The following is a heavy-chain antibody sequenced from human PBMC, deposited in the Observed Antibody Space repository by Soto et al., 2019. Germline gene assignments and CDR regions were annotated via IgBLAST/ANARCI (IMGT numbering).Heavy chain of an antibody. CDR3: EKDPGLGVAESYIPPFAVVYYSYGMDV. Sequence: GGSLRLSCAASGFPFTNYWMNWVRQTPGKGLEWVAVISYDGSNKYYADSVKGRFTISRDNSKNTLYLQMTSLRAEDTAVYYCEKDPGLGVAESYIPPFAVVYYSYGMDVWCQGPTVTVS. J-gene: IGHJ6*02. CDR1: GFPFTNYW. CDR2: ISYDGSNK. D-gene: IGHD6-13*01. V-gene: IGHV3-30*18.